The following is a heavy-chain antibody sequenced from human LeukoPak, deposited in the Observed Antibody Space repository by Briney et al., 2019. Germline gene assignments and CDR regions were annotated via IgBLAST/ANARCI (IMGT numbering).Heavy chain of an antibody. Sequence: KPGGSLRLSCAASGFTFSSSNMHWVRQAPGKGLEWVSFISGTSTAIKYADSVKGRFTISRGIGRKSLYLQMNSLSDEDTAVYYCARGGGGSYSDAFDIWGQGTVVTVSS. CDR1: GFTFSSSN. D-gene: IGHD2-15*01. J-gene: IGHJ3*02. V-gene: IGHV3-48*02. CDR3: ARGGGGSYSDAFDI. CDR2: ISGTSTAI.